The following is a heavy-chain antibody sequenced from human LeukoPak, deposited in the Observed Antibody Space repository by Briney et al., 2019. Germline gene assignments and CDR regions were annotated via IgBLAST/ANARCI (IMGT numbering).Heavy chain of an antibody. Sequence: QPGGSLRLSCAVSGFTFSNYWMHWVRQAPGKGLVWVSRINSDGSSTNYADSVKGRFTISRDNTKNTLYLQMNSLRTEDTAVYYCGRIAINANNGMDVWGQGTTVTVSS. CDR1: GFTFSNYW. CDR2: INSDGSST. J-gene: IGHJ6*02. V-gene: IGHV3-74*01. CDR3: GRIAINANNGMDV. D-gene: IGHD1/OR15-1a*01.